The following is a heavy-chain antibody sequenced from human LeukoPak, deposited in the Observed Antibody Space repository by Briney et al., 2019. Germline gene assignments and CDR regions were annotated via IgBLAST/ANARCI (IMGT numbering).Heavy chain of an antibody. CDR1: GFTFSSYG. Sequence: PGGSLRLSCAASGFTFSSYGMRWVRQAPGKGLEWVAVISYDGDNKYYADSVKGRFTISRDNSKNTLYLQMNSLRAEDTAVYYCAREGRPVGVGANNWFDPWGQGTLVTVSS. J-gene: IGHJ5*02. CDR3: AREGRPVGVGANNWFDP. V-gene: IGHV3-30*03. D-gene: IGHD1-26*01. CDR2: ISYDGDNK.